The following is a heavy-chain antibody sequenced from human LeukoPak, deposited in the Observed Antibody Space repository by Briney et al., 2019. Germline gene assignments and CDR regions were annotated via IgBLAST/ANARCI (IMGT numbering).Heavy chain of an antibody. CDR2: IYYSGST. Sequence: SETLSLTCTVSGGSISSGDYYWRWIRQPPGKGLEWIGYIYYSGSTYYNPSLKSRVTISVDTSKNQFSLKLSSVTAADTAVYYCARVNFWSGYYDPSSDWFDPWGQGTLVTVSS. CDR1: GGSISSGDYY. J-gene: IGHJ5*02. CDR3: ARVNFWSGYYDPSSDWFDP. V-gene: IGHV4-30-4*08. D-gene: IGHD3-3*01.